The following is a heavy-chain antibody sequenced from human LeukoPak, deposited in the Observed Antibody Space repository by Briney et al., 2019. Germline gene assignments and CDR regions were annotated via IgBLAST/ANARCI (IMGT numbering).Heavy chain of an antibody. V-gene: IGHV3-21*01. Sequence: GGSLGLSCAASGFTFTNYAMSWVRQAPGKGLEWVSSIGPTGTDRYYADSVRGRFTISRDNAKNSMYLQMDSLRDEDTAVYYCATETIGRHYDYWGQGTLLTVSS. CDR2: IGPTGTDR. CDR3: ATETIGRHYDY. D-gene: IGHD1-14*01. CDR1: GFTFTNYA. J-gene: IGHJ4*02.